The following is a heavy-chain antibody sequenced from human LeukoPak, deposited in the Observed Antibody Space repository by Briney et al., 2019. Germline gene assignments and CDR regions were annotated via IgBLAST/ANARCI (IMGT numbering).Heavy chain of an antibody. CDR2: ISWNSGSI. Sequence: GGSLRLSCVGSGFTFSNYAMHWVRQAPGKGLEWVSGISWNSGSISYADSVKGRFTISRDNAKNSLYLQMNSLRAEDTALYYCAKAHFSSSSGRYYYYYGMDVWGQGTTVTVSS. CDR3: AKAHFSSSSGRYYYYYGMDV. V-gene: IGHV3-9*01. D-gene: IGHD6-6*01. J-gene: IGHJ6*02. CDR1: GFTFSNYA.